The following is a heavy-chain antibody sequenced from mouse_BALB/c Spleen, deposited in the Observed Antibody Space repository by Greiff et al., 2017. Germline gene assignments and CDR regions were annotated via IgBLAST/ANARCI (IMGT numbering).Heavy chain of an antibody. CDR3: ALGGYDYDEGMDY. CDR1: GFNIKDTY. V-gene: IGHV14-3*02. J-gene: IGHJ4*01. CDR2: IDPANGNT. Sequence: VQLQQSGAELVKPGASVKLSCTASGFNIKDTYMHWVKQRPEQGLEWIGRIDPANGNTKYDPKFQGKATITADTSSNTAYLQLSSLTSEDTAVYYCALGGYDYDEGMDYWGQGTSVTVSS. D-gene: IGHD2-4*01.